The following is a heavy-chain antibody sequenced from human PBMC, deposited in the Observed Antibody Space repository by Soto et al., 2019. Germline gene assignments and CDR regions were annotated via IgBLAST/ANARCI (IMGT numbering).Heavy chain of an antibody. CDR1: GASITTYY. J-gene: IGHJ5*02. CDR2: ISYSGSS. V-gene: IGHV4-59*01. Sequence: SETLSLTCTVSGASITTYYWSWIRQPPGKGLEWIGYISYSGSSDYNPSLKSRVTISFDASKNQISLQVRSATAADAAVYYCARDINEACSDGKCNWFDPWGQRNLVTVSS. D-gene: IGHD2-15*01. CDR3: ARDINEACSDGKCNWFDP.